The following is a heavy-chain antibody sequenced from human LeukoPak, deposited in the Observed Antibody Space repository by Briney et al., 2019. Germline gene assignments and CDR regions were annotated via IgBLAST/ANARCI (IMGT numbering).Heavy chain of an antibody. Sequence: PGGSLRLSCAASGFTFSSYSMNWVRQAPGKGLEWVSSISSSSSYIYYADSVKGRFTISRDNAKNSLYLQMNSLRAEDTAVYYCARLTAAGNSHFDYWGQGTLVTVSS. CDR3: ARLTAAGNSHFDY. CDR1: GFTFSSYS. V-gene: IGHV3-21*01. D-gene: IGHD6-13*01. CDR2: ISSSSSYI. J-gene: IGHJ4*02.